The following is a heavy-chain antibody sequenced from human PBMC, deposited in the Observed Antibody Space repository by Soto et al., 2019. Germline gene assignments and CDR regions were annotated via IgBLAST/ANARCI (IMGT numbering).Heavy chain of an antibody. CDR2: FDYSGST. CDR3: ARGGGGRSSSWYN. D-gene: IGHD6-13*01. J-gene: IGHJ4*02. Sequence: SETLSLTCTVSGGSVNSGNYYWTWIRQPPGKGLEWIGYFDYSGSTNYNPSLKSRVTISVDTSKNQFSLKLISVTAADTAVYYCARGGGGRSSSWYNWGQGTLVTVSS. V-gene: IGHV4-61*01. CDR1: GGSVNSGNYY.